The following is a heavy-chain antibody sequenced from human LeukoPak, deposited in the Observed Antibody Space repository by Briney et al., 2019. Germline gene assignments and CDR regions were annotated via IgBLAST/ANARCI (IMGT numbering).Heavy chain of an antibody. Sequence: QPGGSLRLSCVYSGFIFKNLGMHWVRQAPGKGLEWVAVASTDEINQSYADSVKGRFIISRDNSKNTLNLRMNNLRTEDTGVYYCATFIATRLDNWGQGILVTVS. D-gene: IGHD2-15*01. CDR1: GFIFKNLG. V-gene: IGHV3-30*03. J-gene: IGHJ4*02. CDR2: ASTDEINQ. CDR3: ATFIATRLDN.